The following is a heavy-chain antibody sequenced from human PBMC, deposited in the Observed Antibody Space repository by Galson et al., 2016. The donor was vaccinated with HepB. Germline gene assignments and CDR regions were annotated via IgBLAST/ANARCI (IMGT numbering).Heavy chain of an antibody. CDR1: GGSISSGDYY. Sequence: TLSLTCTVSGGSISSGDYYWSWVRQPTGKGLEWIGRFYISGDTNYNPSLKSRVTISVDTSKNQFTLKLSSVTAADTAIYYCAGVVPPYPAALTTYYYGMDVWGKGTTVAVSA. CDR3: AGVVPPYPAALTTYYYGMDV. V-gene: IGHV4-61*02. D-gene: IGHD2-2*01. J-gene: IGHJ6*04. CDR2: FYISGDT.